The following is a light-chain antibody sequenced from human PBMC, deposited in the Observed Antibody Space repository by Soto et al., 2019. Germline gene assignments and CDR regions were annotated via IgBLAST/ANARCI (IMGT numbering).Light chain of an antibody. J-gene: IGKJ5*01. CDR2: GAS. Sequence: EIVMTQSPATLSVSPGERATLSCRARQRVSSNLSWYQQKRGQPPRLLIYGASTRPAGIPARFSGSGSRTEFTLTNSLQTEDFAVYYCQQYNDWRPTFGQGTRLEIK. CDR1: QRVSSN. V-gene: IGKV3-15*01. CDR3: QQYNDWRPT.